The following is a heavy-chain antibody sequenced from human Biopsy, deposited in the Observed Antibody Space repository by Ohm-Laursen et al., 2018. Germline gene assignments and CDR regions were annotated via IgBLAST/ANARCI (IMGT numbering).Heavy chain of an antibody. CDR3: ATTTMDTSGWYGNYFDS. CDR1: GGSISGSS. CDR2: ISYSGNT. D-gene: IGHD6-19*01. Sequence: SDTLSLTCIVSGGSISGSSWSWIRQPPGKGLEWIGYISYSGNTNYNPSLKSRVTMSVDTSKNQFSLKVYSVTAADTAIYYCATTTMDTSGWYGNYFDSWGQGALVTVSS. V-gene: IGHV4-59*08. J-gene: IGHJ4*02.